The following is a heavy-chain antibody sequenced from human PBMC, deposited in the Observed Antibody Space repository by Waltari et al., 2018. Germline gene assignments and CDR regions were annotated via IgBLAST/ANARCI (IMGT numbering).Heavy chain of an antibody. V-gene: IGHV4-38-2*01. D-gene: IGHD6-13*01. CDR2: IYHSGST. Sequence: QVQLQESGPGLVKPSETLSLTCAVSGYSISSGYYWGWIRQPPGKGLEWIGSIYHSGSTYYNPSLKSRVTISVDTSKNQFSLKLSSVTAADTAVYYCARHGVAAAGTKYFQHWGQGTLVTVSS. CDR3: ARHGVAAAGTKYFQH. J-gene: IGHJ1*01. CDR1: GYSISSGYY.